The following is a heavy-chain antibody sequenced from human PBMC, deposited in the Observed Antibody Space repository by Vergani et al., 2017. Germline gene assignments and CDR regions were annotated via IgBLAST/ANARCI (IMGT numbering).Heavy chain of an antibody. CDR1: GFTFSSYW. J-gene: IGHJ4*02. D-gene: IGHD5-18*01. CDR2: IRQDGSKK. V-gene: IGHV3-7*03. Sequence: EVQLVESGGGLVQPGGSLRLSCAASGFTFSSYWMSWVRQAPGKGLEWVANIRQDGSKKYYVDSVKGRFTISRDNAKNALYLQMNSLRAEDTAVYYCARVTGGFDYWGQGTLVTVSS. CDR3: ARVTGGFDY.